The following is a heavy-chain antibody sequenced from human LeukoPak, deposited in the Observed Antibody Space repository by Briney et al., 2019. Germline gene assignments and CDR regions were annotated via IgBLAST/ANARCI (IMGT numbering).Heavy chain of an antibody. CDR1: GYSFTSYW. CDR3: ARHGDTYYYDSSGPAH. D-gene: IGHD3-22*01. CDR2: IYPGDSDT. V-gene: IGHV5-51*01. Sequence: GASLQISCKGSGYSFTSYWIGWVRQMPGKGLEWMGIIYPGDSDTRYSPSFQGQVTISADKSISTAYLQWSSLKASDTAMYYCARHGDTYYYDSSGPAHWGQGTLVTVSS. J-gene: IGHJ4*02.